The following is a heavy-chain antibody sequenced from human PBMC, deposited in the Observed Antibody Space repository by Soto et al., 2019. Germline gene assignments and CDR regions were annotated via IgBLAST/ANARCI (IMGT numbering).Heavy chain of an antibody. Sequence: QVQLVESGGGVVQPGRSLRLSCAASGFTFSSYGMYWVRQAPGKGLEWVAVISYDGSNKYYEDSVKGRFTISRDNSKNTLYLQMNSLRAEDTAVYYCAKSPLLSLYYFDYWGQGTLVTVSS. CDR2: ISYDGSNK. CDR3: AKSPLLSLYYFDY. CDR1: GFTFSSYG. V-gene: IGHV3-30*18. J-gene: IGHJ4*02.